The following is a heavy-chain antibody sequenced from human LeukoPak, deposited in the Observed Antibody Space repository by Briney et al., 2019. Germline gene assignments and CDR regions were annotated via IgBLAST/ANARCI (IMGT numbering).Heavy chain of an antibody. D-gene: IGHD3-16*02. CDR2: IYHSGST. Sequence: SETLSLTCAVSGGSISSSNWWSWVRQPPGKGLEWIGEIYHSGSTNYNPSLKSRVTISVDKSKNQFSLKLSSVTAADTAVYYCARVRSHYVWGSYRYSLEMDVWGQGTTVTVSS. J-gene: IGHJ6*02. CDR3: ARVRSHYVWGSYRYSLEMDV. CDR1: GGSISSSNW. V-gene: IGHV4-4*02.